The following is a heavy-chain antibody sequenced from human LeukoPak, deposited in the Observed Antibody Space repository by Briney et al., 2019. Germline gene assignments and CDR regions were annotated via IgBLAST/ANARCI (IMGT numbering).Heavy chain of an antibody. CDR1: GFTFSSYA. Sequence: GGSLRLSCAASGFTFSSYAMHWVRQAPGKGLEWVAVISSDGNNKYYADSVKGRFTISRDNSKNTLYLEMNSLRSEDTAVYYSARPGCSSTNCPHNWFDPWGQGTLVTVSS. CDR3: ARPGCSSTNCPHNWFDP. J-gene: IGHJ5*02. CDR2: ISSDGNNK. V-gene: IGHV3-30-3*01. D-gene: IGHD2-2*01.